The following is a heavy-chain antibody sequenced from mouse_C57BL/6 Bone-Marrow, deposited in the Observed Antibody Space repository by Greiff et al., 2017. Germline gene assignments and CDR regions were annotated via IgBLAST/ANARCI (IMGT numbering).Heavy chain of an antibody. CDR2: IDPSDSYT. Sequence: QVQLQQPGAELVRPGTSVKLSCKASGYTFTSYWMHWVKQRPGQGLEWIGVIDPSDSYTNYNQKFKGKATLTVDTSSSTAYMQRSSLTSEDSAVYYWAREKNCNFLYYFDYWGQGTTLTVSS. V-gene: IGHV1-59*01. CDR3: AREKNCNFLYYFDY. J-gene: IGHJ2*01. CDR1: GYTFTSYW. D-gene: IGHD2-1*01.